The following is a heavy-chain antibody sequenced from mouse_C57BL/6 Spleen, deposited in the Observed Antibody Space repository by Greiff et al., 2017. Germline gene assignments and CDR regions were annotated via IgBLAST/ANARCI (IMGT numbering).Heavy chain of an antibody. CDR3: TRSNYYGSSYDYAMDY. CDR1: GYTFTDYE. J-gene: IGHJ4*01. V-gene: IGHV1-15*01. Sequence: VQLKQSGAELVRPGASVTLSCKASGYTFTDYEMHWVKQTPVHGLEWIGAIDPETGGTAYNQKFKGKAILTADKSSSTAYMELRSLTSEDSAVYYCTRSNYYGSSYDYAMDYWGQGTSVTVSS. CDR2: IDPETGGT. D-gene: IGHD1-1*01.